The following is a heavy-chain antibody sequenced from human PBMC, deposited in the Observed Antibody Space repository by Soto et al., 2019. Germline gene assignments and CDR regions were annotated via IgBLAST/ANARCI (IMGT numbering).Heavy chain of an antibody. J-gene: IGHJ4*02. CDR2: ISGSGNSI. CDR1: GFTFSTFG. Sequence: EVQLVESGGGLAQRGGSLRLSCVASGFTFSTFGMTWVRQAPGKGLQWVSYISGSGNSIYDADSVKGRFTISRDNAKNSLYLQMNSLRDEDTALYYCARVEMATVPFDNWGQGTQVTVSS. CDR3: ARVEMATVPFDN. D-gene: IGHD2-21*01. V-gene: IGHV3-48*02.